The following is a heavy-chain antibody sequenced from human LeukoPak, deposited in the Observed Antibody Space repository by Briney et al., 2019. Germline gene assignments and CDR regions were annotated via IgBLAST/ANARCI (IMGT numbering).Heavy chain of an antibody. CDR3: ARDRSRELLGYYFDC. CDR2: ISSSGSTI. J-gene: IGHJ4*02. Sequence: GGSLRLSCAASGFTFSSYEMNWVRQAPGKGLEWVSYISSSGSTIYYADSVKGRFTISRDNAKNSLYLQMNGLRAEGTAVYYCARDRSRELLGYYFDCWGQGTLVTVSS. CDR1: GFTFSSYE. D-gene: IGHD1-26*01. V-gene: IGHV3-48*03.